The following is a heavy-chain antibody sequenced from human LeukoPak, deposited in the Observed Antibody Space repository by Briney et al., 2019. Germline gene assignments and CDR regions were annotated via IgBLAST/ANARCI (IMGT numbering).Heavy chain of an antibody. V-gene: IGHV3-33*06. Sequence: PGRSLRLSCAASGFTFSTYAMHWVRQAPGKGLEWVAFIWPDGSKKYYADSVKGRFATSRENSKNTVYLQMNDLRPVDTALYFCAKISSSAESNFDYWGQGTLLTVSS. J-gene: IGHJ4*02. CDR2: IWPDGSKK. D-gene: IGHD6-25*01. CDR3: AKISSSAESNFDY. CDR1: GFTFSTYA.